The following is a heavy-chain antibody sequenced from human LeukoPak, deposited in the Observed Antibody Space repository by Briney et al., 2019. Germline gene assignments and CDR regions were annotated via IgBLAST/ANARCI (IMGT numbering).Heavy chain of an antibody. V-gene: IGHV3-23*01. CDR1: GFTFSSYA. CDR2: VSGSGGST. D-gene: IGHD3-22*01. Sequence: GRSLRLSCAASGFTFSSYAMSWVRQAPGKGLEWVSAVSGSGGSTYYADSVKGRFTISRDNSKNTLYLQMNSLRAEDTAVYYCAKVNYYDSSGYDYYDYWGQGTLVTVSS. J-gene: IGHJ4*02. CDR3: AKVNYYDSSGYDYYDY.